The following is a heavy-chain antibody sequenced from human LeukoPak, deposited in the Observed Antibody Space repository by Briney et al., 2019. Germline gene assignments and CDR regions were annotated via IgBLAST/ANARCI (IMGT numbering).Heavy chain of an antibody. CDR1: GFTYSHYG. V-gene: IGHV3-30*02. CDR3: ETDVQRGFEYSNSLEY. Sequence: GGSLRLSCAASGFTYSHYGMHWVRQAPGKGLGWESLIWADGAEKYHGDAVQDRFTISRDNSRNTLYLHMNSLSGEDTAVYYCETDVQRGFEYSNSLEYWGQGTLVTVSS. D-gene: IGHD4-11*01. J-gene: IGHJ4*02. CDR2: IWADGAEK.